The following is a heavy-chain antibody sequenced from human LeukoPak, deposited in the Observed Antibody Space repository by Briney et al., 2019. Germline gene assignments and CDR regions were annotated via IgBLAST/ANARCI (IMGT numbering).Heavy chain of an antibody. V-gene: IGHV3-21*01. CDR1: GFTFSNYN. CDR3: ARDEKLGGYYYGSGSYHEY. CDR2: ISTSSSYI. D-gene: IGHD3-10*01. Sequence: PGGSLRLSCAASGFTFSNYNMNWVRQAPGEGLEYVSSISTSSSYIYYADSVKGRFTISRDNAKNSLYLQMNSLRAEDTAVYYCARDEKLGGYYYGSGSYHEYWGQGTLVTVSS. J-gene: IGHJ4*02.